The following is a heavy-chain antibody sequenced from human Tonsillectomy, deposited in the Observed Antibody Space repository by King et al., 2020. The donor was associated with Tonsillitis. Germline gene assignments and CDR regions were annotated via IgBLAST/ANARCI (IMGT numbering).Heavy chain of an antibody. CDR3: ARYDSTGAGAFDI. CDR2: IYPGDSET. V-gene: IGHV5-51*01. D-gene: IGHD3-22*01. J-gene: IGHJ3*02. CDR1: GYSFTRYW. Sequence: QLVQSGAEVKKPGESLKISCKGSGYSFTRYWIVWVRQMPGKGLEWMGIIYPGDSETRYSPSFQGQFTISADTSISTAFLQWSRLKASDSAIYYCARYDSTGAGAFDIWGQGTMVTVSS.